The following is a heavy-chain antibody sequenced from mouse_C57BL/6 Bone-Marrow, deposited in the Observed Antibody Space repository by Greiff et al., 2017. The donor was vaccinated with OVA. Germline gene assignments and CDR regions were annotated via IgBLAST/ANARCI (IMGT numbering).Heavy chain of an antibody. CDR3: SRGAY. Sequence: VKLMESGAELVKPGASVKISCKASGYAFSNYWMNWVKQRPGQGLEWIGQIYPGDGDTNYNGKFKGKATLTADKSSSTAYMKLSSMNSEDSAVYFCSRGAYWGQGTLVTVSA. CDR2: IYPGDGDT. CDR1: GYAFSNYW. V-gene: IGHV1-80*01. J-gene: IGHJ3*01.